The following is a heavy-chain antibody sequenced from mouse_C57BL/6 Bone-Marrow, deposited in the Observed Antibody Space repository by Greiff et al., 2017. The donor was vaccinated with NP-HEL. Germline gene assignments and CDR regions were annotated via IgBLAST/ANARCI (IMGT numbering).Heavy chain of an antibody. D-gene: IGHD2-12*01. Sequence: QVQLQQSGAELARPGASVKLSCKASGYTFTSYGLSWVKQRTGQGLEWIGEIYPRSGNTYYNEKFKGKATLTADKSSSTAYMELRSLTSEDSAVYFCERYSVTKGAMDYWGQGTSVTVSS. CDR1: GYTFTSYG. CDR3: ERYSVTKGAMDY. CDR2: IYPRSGNT. J-gene: IGHJ4*01. V-gene: IGHV1-81*01.